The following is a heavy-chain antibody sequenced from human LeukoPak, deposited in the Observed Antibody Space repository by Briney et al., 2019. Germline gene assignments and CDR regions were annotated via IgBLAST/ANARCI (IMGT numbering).Heavy chain of an antibody. CDR2: IYYSGST. Sequence: SETLSLTCTVSGISISSYYWSWIRQPPGKGLEWIGYIYYSGSTNYNPSLKSRVTISVDTSKNQFSLKLSSVTAADTAVYYCARDVWFGEPYFDYWGQGTLVTVSS. D-gene: IGHD3-10*01. J-gene: IGHJ4*02. CDR3: ARDVWFGEPYFDY. V-gene: IGHV4-59*01. CDR1: GISISSYY.